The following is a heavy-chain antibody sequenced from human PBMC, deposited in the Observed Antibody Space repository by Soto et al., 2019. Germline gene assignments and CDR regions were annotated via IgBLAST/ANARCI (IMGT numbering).Heavy chain of an antibody. J-gene: IGHJ5*02. CDR3: ARVSPFCSSSGWFDP. V-gene: IGHV1-2*02. CDR1: GYTFTDYY. CDR2: INPKSGGT. Sequence: QVQLVQSGAEVKKPGASVKVSCKASGYTFTDYYMLWVRQAPGQGLEWMGWINPKSGGTNYAQKFQARVTMTRDTSFRTAYMELSRLRLDDTAVYYWARVSPFCSSSGWFDPWGQGTLVTVSS. D-gene: IGHD6-6*01.